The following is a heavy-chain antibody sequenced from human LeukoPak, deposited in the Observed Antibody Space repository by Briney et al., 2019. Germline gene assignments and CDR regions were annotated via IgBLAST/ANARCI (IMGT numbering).Heavy chain of an antibody. V-gene: IGHV4-30-4*01. CDR3: ARDCSGGSCYGAFGI. J-gene: IGHJ3*02. CDR1: GASIRSGDYY. D-gene: IGHD2-15*01. Sequence: SETLSLTCTVSGASIRSGDYYWSWIRQPPGKGLEWIGYIYDSGSTYYNPSLKSRITISVDTSENRFSLKLSSVTATDTAVYYCARDCSGGSCYGAFGIWGQGTMVTVSS. CDR2: IYDSGST.